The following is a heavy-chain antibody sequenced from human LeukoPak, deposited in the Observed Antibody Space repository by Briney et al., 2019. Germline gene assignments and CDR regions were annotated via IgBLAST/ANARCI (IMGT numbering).Heavy chain of an antibody. CDR1: GYSISSGYN. CDR2: ISHSGST. CDR3: ARDNIPVAGTGLSWFDP. V-gene: IGHV4-38-2*02. J-gene: IGHJ5*02. Sequence: PSETLSLTCTVSGYSISSGYNWGWIRQPPGKGLEWIGYISHSGSTYYNPSLKNRLTVSLDTSKNQFSLRLSSVTAADTAVYYCARDNIPVAGTGLSWFDPWGQGTLVTVSS. D-gene: IGHD6-13*01.